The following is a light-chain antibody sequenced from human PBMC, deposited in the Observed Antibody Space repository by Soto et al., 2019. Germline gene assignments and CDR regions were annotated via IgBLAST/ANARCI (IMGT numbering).Light chain of an antibody. CDR3: QQYGSSPLT. J-gene: IGKJ4*01. V-gene: IGKV3-20*01. CDR1: QRLSSN. Sequence: EIVMTQSPATLSVSPGERATLSCRASQRLSSNLAWYQQKPGQAPRLLIYGVSSRATGIPDRFSGSGSGTDFTLTISRLEPEDFAVYYCQQYGSSPLTFGGGTKVEIK. CDR2: GVS.